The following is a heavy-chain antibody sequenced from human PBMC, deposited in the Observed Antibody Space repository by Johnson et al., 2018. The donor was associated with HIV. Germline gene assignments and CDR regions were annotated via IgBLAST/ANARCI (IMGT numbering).Heavy chain of an antibody. J-gene: IGHJ3*02. V-gene: IGHV3-30*04. Sequence: QVQLVESGGGVVQPGRSLRLSCAVSGFTFNNYPMHWVRQAPGKGLEWVAVISYDGSNKYYGDSVKGRFIISRDNSKNKLNLQMNSLRAEDTAVYYCAREYDAFDIWGQGTMVTVSS. CDR1: GFTFNNYP. CDR2: ISYDGSNK. CDR3: AREYDAFDI.